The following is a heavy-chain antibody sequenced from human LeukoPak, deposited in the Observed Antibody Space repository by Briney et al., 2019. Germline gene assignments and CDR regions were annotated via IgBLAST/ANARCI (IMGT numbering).Heavy chain of an antibody. Sequence: GRSLRLSCAASGFTFSSYGMHWVRQAPGKGLEWVAVISYDGSNKYYADSAKGRFTISRDNSKNTLYLQMNSLRAEDTAVYYCAKGFRIVVVISYFDYWGQGTLVTVSS. J-gene: IGHJ4*02. CDR1: GFTFSSYG. D-gene: IGHD3-22*01. CDR3: AKGFRIVVVISYFDY. CDR2: ISYDGSNK. V-gene: IGHV3-30*18.